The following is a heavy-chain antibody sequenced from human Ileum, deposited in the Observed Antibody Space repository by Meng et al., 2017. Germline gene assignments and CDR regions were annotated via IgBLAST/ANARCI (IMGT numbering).Heavy chain of an antibody. CDR3: AKDFVSYGSSYFDL. Sequence: GESLKTSCAASEFTFSRYVMSWVRQAPGEGLEWVSSITTGGLFTYYADSVKGRFTISRDNSENTVYLQMNTLSAEDTAVYYCAKDFVSYGSSYFDLWGRGTLVTVS. CDR2: ITTGGLFT. CDR1: EFTFSRYV. J-gene: IGHJ2*01. V-gene: IGHV3-23*01. D-gene: IGHD5-18*01.